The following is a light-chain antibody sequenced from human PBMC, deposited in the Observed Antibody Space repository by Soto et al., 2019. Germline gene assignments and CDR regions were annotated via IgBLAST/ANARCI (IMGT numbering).Light chain of an antibody. V-gene: IGKV3-11*01. CDR3: QQRSNWPPIT. Sequence: VLTQSPATMSMSQGERATLSCRDSQSVHSNLVWDQQKPGQAHRLLIYDASNRANGIPARFSGTGSWTDLTLTISSLESEDFAVYYCQQRSNWPPITFGQGTRLEIK. CDR1: QSVHSN. J-gene: IGKJ5*01. CDR2: DAS.